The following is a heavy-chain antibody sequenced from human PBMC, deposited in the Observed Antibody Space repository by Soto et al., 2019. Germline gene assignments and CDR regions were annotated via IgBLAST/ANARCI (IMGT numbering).Heavy chain of an antibody. J-gene: IGHJ4*02. D-gene: IGHD5-12*01. CDR1: GFTFSSYG. CDR3: ARATPDIVATRGFDY. CDR2: IKQDGSEK. Sequence: PGGSLRLSCAASGFTFSSYGMHWVRQAPGKGLEWVANIKQDGSEKYYVDSVKGRFTISRDNAKNSLYLQMNSLRAEDTAVYYCARATPDIVATRGFDYWGQGTLVTVSS. V-gene: IGHV3-7*01.